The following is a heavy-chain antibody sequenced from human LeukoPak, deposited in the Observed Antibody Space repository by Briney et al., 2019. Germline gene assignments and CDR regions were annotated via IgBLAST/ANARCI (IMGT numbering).Heavy chain of an antibody. D-gene: IGHD2-8*01. Sequence: PGGSLRLSCAASGFTFISYWMTWVGQPPGKGLDWVANIKQDGSEKYYVDSVKGRFTISRDNAKNPLYLQMNSLRAEDTAVYYCARDEVLMVYVYWGQGTLVTVSS. CDR2: IKQDGSEK. CDR3: ARDEVLMVYVY. CDR1: GFTFISYW. J-gene: IGHJ4*02. V-gene: IGHV3-7*01.